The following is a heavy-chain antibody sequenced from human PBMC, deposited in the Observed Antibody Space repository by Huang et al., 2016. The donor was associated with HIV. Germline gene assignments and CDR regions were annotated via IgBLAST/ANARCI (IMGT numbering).Heavy chain of an antibody. CDR2: AYYTGAT. Sequence: QVQLQESGPGLVQPSESLSLFCNVSGHSMNFDYWGWIRQAPGKGLEWVGNAYYTGATEYRPSLKSRVSISLDSSNSQFSLKVSSVTTADTALYYGVSGSYYLTIWGKGTTVTVSS. CDR3: VSGSYYLTI. V-gene: IGHV4-59*03. CDR1: GHSMNFDY. J-gene: IGHJ6*04. D-gene: IGHD1-26*01.